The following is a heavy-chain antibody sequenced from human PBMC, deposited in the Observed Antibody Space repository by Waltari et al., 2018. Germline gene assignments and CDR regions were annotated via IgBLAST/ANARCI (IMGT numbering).Heavy chain of an antibody. J-gene: IGHJ4*02. CDR3: ARGGQLGAVAFDY. CDR1: GGSISSYY. Sequence: QVQLQESGPGLVKPSETLSLPCTVYGGSISSYYWSWIRQPPGKGLEWIGYIYYSVSTNTNPPLKRRVTISVDTSKNQFSLKLSSVTAADTAVYYCARGGQLGAVAFDYWGQRTLVTVSS. V-gene: IGHV4-59*08. D-gene: IGHD6-6*01. CDR2: IYYSVST.